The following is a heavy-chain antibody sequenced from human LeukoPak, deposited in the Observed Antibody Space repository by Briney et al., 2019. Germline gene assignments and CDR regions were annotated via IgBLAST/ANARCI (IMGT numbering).Heavy chain of an antibody. CDR3: ARALIVAAGTGPFDI. V-gene: IGHV3-69-1*01. CDR2: IISGSDI. CDR1: GFIFSNYK. Sequence: GGSLSLSCAASGFIFSNYKMNWVRQAPRKGLEWDSSIISGSDIFYADSVKGRFTISRDNAKNSLFLQMDSLRAEDTAVYYCARALIVAAGTGPFDIWGQGTTVTVSS. D-gene: IGHD6-13*01. J-gene: IGHJ3*02.